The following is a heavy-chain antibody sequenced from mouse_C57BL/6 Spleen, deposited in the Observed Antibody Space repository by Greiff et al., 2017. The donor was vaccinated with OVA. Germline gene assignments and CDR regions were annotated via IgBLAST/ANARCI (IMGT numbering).Heavy chain of an antibody. J-gene: IGHJ2*01. CDR3: AVYYGNPHY. CDR2: IDPSDSYT. V-gene: IGHV1-59*01. Sequence: VQLQQPGAELVRPGTSVKLSCKASGYTFTSYWMHWVKQRPGQGLEWIGVIDPSDSYTNYNQKFKGKATLTVDTSSSTAYMQLSSLTSEDSAVYYCAVYYGNPHYWGQGTTLTVSS. CDR1: GYTFTSYW. D-gene: IGHD2-1*01.